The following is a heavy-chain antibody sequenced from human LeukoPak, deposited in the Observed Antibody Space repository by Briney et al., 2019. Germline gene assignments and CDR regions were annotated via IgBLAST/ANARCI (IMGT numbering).Heavy chain of an antibody. D-gene: IGHD6-19*01. V-gene: IGHV1-2*06. CDR2: INPNSGGT. J-gene: IGHJ3*02. Sequence: ASVKVSXKASGYTFTGYYMHWVRQAPGQGLEWMGRINPNSGGTNYAQKFQGRVTMTRDTSISTAYMELSRLRSDDTAVYYCARVVWSSGWYGAFDIWGQGTMVTVSS. CDR1: GYTFTGYY. CDR3: ARVVWSSGWYGAFDI.